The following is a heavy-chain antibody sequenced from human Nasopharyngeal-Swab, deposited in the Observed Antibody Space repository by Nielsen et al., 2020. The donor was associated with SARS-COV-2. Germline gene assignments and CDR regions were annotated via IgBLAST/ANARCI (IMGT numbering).Heavy chain of an antibody. D-gene: IGHD4-11*01. J-gene: IGHJ6*02. CDR1: GGSISSYF. CDR3: ARDYSFSYGMDV. V-gene: IGHV4-59*01. CDR2: MYHSGNT. Sequence: SETLSLTCTVSGGSISSYFWSWIRQPPGKGLEWIGYMYHSGNTNYNPSPKSRVTISVDTSKNQFSLKLSSVTAADTAVYYCARDYSFSYGMDVWGQGTTVTVS.